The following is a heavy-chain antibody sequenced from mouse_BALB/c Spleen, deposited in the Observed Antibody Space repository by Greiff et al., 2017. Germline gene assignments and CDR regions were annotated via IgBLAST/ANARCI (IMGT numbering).Heavy chain of an antibody. V-gene: IGHV2-6-5*01. J-gene: IGHJ4*01. D-gene: IGHD1-1*01. Sequence: QVQLKESGPGLVAPSQSLSITCNVSGFSLTDYGVSWIRQPPGKGLEWLGVIWGGGSTYYNSALKSRLSISKDNSKSQVFLKMNSLQTDDTAMYYCAKHGIYYYGSSYVLNAMDYWGQGTSVTVSS. CDR1: GFSLTDYG. CDR3: AKHGIYYYGSSYVLNAMDY. CDR2: IWGGGST.